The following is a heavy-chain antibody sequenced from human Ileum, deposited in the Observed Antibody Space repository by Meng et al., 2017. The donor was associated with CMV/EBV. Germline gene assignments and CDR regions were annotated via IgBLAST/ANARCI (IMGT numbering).Heavy chain of an antibody. J-gene: IGHJ4*02. CDR1: GFTFSSYG. CDR3: VRINYLDH. V-gene: IGHV3-30*02. Sequence: QMVESGGGVVQAGGSLRLSCAASGFTFSSYGMHWVRQAPGKGLEWVAIIRNDGSYKYYADSVKGRFTISRDNSKNTLYLQMNSLEPEDTAVYYCVRINYLDHWGQGTLVTVSS. CDR2: IRNDGSYK.